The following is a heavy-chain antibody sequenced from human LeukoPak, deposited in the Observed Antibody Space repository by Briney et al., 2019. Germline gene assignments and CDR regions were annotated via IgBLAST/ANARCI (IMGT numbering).Heavy chain of an antibody. Sequence: LXLXXXXSGFXXXSNYMSWVRQAPGKGLEWVSVIYPEGSTYYADSVKARFTISRDNSKGTLYLQMNSLRAEDTAVYYCARSGTRYCTGTSCRSYIDYWGQGTLVTVSS. V-gene: IGHV3-66*01. CDR3: ARSGTRYCTGTSCRSYIDY. J-gene: IGHJ4*02. CDR2: IYPEGST. CDR1: GFXXXSNY. D-gene: IGHD2-2*01.